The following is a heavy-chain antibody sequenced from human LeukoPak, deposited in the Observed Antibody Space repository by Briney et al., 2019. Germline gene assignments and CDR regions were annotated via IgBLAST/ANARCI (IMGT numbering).Heavy chain of an antibody. CDR3: ARGGRITIFGVAADNWFDP. Sequence: SETLSLTCAVYGGSFSGYYWSWIRQPPGKGLEWIGEINHSGSTNYNPSLKSRVTVSVDTSKNQFSLKLSSVTAADTAVYYCARGGRITIFGVAADNWFDPWGQGTLVTVSS. V-gene: IGHV4-34*01. D-gene: IGHD3-3*01. CDR1: GGSFSGYY. J-gene: IGHJ5*02. CDR2: INHSGST.